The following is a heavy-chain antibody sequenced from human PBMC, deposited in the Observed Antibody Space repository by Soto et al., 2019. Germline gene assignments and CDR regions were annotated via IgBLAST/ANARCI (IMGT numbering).Heavy chain of an antibody. CDR3: AREQWLVCDY. CDR2: INPNTGAT. Sequence: QVQLVQSGAEVKKPGASVQVSCTTSGYPFTTYDLHWVRQAPGQGLEWMGWINPNTGATDFAQKFQGRVSMTRDTSIGTAFMELSGRRSDDTAVYYCAREQWLVCDYWGQGYLVIVSA. CDR1: GYPFTTYD. J-gene: IGHJ4*02. V-gene: IGHV1-2*02. D-gene: IGHD6-19*01.